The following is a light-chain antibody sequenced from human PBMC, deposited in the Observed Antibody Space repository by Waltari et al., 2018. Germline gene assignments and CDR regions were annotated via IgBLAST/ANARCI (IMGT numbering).Light chain of an antibody. J-gene: IGLJ2*01. CDR1: RSRIGCGY. Sequence: QSVFTTPPPVSATPGQKVTISCSGSRSRIGCGYVSWYQQLPGPAPKLLIYYNTERPSGIPDRFSGSKSGTSATLDISGLQTGDEADYYCGTWDTNLRAGVFGGGTKLTVL. CDR3: GTWDTNLRAGV. V-gene: IGLV1-51*01. CDR2: YNT.